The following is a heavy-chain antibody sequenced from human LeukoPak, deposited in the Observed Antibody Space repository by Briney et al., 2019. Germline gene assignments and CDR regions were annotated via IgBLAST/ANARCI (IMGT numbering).Heavy chain of an antibody. CDR3: AAFPRRIAAAGTDY. CDR2: IYYSGST. J-gene: IGHJ4*02. V-gene: IGHV4-31*03. CDR1: GGSISSGGYY. D-gene: IGHD6-13*01. Sequence: PSGTLSLTCTVSGGSISSGGYYWSWIRQHPGKGLEWIGYIYYSGSTYYNPSLKSRVTISVDTSKNQFSLKLSSVTAADTAVYYCAAFPRRIAAAGTDYWGQGTLVTVSS.